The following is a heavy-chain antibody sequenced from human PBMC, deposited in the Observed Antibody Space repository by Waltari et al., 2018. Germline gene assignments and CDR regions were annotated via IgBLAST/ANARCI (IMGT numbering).Heavy chain of an antibody. J-gene: IGHJ4*02. CDR1: GYSISSGYY. Sequence: QVQLQESGPGLVKPSETLSLTCAVSGYSISSGYYWGWLRQPPGKGLEWIGSIYHSGSTYYNPSLKSRVTISVDTSKNQFSLKLSSVTAADTAVYYCVRGSNYYDSSGSFDYWGQGTLVTVSS. D-gene: IGHD3-22*01. CDR2: IYHSGST. V-gene: IGHV4-38-2*01. CDR3: VRGSNYYDSSGSFDY.